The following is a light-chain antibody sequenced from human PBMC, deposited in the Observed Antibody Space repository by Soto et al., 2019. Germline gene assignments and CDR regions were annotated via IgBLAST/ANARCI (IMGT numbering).Light chain of an antibody. CDR3: HQRQSWPRT. CDR1: QSVSSN. CDR2: GAS. V-gene: IGKV3-15*01. Sequence: EIVMTQSPATLSVSPGERATLSCMASQSVSSNLAWYQQKPGQAPRLLIYGASTRATDIPARFSGSGSGTEFTLTISSLQSEDFAVYYCHQRQSWPRTFGQGTTVDI. J-gene: IGKJ1*01.